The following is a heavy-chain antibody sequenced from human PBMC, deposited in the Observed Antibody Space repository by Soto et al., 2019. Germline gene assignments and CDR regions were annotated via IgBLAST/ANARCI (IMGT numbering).Heavy chain of an antibody. CDR3: ARGPYYDSSGYYYHAFDI. CDR1: GFTVSSNY. D-gene: IGHD3-22*01. V-gene: IGHV3-53*01. CDR2: IYSGGST. J-gene: IGHJ3*02. Sequence: GGSLRLSCAASGFTVSSNYMSWVRQAPGKGLEWVSVIYSGGSTYYADSVKGRFTISRDNSKNTLYLQMNSLRAEDTAVYYCARGPYYDSSGYYYHAFDIWGQGTMVTVSS.